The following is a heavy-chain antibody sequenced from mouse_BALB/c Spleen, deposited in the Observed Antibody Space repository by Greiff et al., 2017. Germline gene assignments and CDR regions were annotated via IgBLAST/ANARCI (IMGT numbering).Heavy chain of an antibody. CDR2: INPSTGYT. CDR3: ASPYYRGYYAMDY. V-gene: IGHV1-7*01. J-gene: IGHJ4*01. D-gene: IGHD2-14*01. CDR1: GYTFTSYW. Sequence: EQLQQSGAELAKPGASVKMSCKASGYTFTSYWMHWVKQRPGQGLEWIGYINPSTGYTEYNQKFKDKATLTADKSSSTAYMQLSSLTSEDSAVYYCASPYYRGYYAMDYWGQGTSVTVSS.